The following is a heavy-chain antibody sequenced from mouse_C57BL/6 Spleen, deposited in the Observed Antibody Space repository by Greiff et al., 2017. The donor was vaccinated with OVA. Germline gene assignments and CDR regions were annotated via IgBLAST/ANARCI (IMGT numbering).Heavy chain of an antibody. CDR1: GFTFTDYY. CDR2: IRNKANGYTT. J-gene: IGHJ3*01. Sequence: EVHLVESGGGLVQPGGSLSLSCAASGFTFTDYYMRWVRQPPGKALEWLGFIRNKANGYTTDYSASVKGRFTISRDNSQSILYLQMTALRAEDSATYDCASNWDGDVTAVAYWGQGTLVTVSA. V-gene: IGHV7-3*01. D-gene: IGHD4-1*02. CDR3: ASNWDGDVTAVAY.